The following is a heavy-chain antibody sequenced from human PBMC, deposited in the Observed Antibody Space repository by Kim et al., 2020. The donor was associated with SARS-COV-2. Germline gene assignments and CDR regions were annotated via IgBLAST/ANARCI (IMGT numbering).Heavy chain of an antibody. CDR1: GFTFSSYA. CDR3: AKDFVGPGQYPILSYYYYMDV. D-gene: IGHD2-2*01. V-gene: IGHV3-23*01. J-gene: IGHJ6*03. Sequence: GGSLRLSCAASGFTFSSYAMSWVRQAPGKGLEWVSAISGSGGSTYYADSVKGRFTISRDNSKNTLYLQMNSLRAEDTAVYYCAKDFVGPGQYPILSYYYYMDVWGKRDQGHRLL. CDR2: ISGSGGST.